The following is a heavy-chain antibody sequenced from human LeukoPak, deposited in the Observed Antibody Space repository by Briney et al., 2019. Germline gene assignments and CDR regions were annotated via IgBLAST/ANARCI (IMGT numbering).Heavy chain of an antibody. J-gene: IGHJ4*02. CDR2: IKRNTQGATT. Sequence: GGSLRLSCATSGFTFNLAWMSWVRQAPGKGLEWVGRIKRNTQGATTDYAAAVKGRFSISRDDSKNTLYLQMNSLEIEDTGVYYCTTHPGYESYWGQGTLVTVSS. D-gene: IGHD2-15*01. CDR3: TTHPGYESY. CDR1: GFTFNLAW. V-gene: IGHV3-15*01.